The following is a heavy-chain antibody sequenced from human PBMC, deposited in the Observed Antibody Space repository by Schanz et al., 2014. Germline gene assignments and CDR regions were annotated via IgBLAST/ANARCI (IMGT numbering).Heavy chain of an antibody. CDR1: GFSFSDYG. J-gene: IGHJ4*02. CDR2: ISYHGSER. V-gene: IGHV3-30*03. CDR3: ARGVRVRGIIIDY. D-gene: IGHD3-10*01. Sequence: QVQLVESGGGVVQPGRSLRLSCAGSGFSFSDYGMHWVRQAPGRGLEWVAVISYHGSERYYADSVKGRFTISRDNAKNSVYLQMNSLRAEDTAEYYCARGVRVRGIIIDYWGPGTLVTVSS.